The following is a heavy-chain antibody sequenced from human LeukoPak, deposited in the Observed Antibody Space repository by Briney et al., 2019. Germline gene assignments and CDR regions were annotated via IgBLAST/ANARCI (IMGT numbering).Heavy chain of an antibody. CDR1: IQH. D-gene: IGHD1-1*01. V-gene: IGHV3-23*01. CDR3: AAGHQNSLEGY. Sequence: QPGGFPETLLCSLWIQHLSWVRQAPGEGLEWVSAIGVRTHYADTVKGRFTISRDGSKNTLYLQMNSLTVEDTAIYFCAAGHQNSLEGYWGQGTLVSVAS. CDR2: IGVRT. J-gene: IGHJ4*02.